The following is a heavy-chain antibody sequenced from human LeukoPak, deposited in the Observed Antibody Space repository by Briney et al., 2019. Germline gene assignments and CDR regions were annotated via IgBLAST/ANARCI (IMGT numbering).Heavy chain of an antibody. V-gene: IGHV3-23*01. D-gene: IGHD2/OR15-2a*01. J-gene: IGHJ4*01. Sequence: PGGSLRLSCAASGFTFSSYGMHWVRQAPGKGPEWVSANADSVKGRFTISRDNSRNTVYLQMNSLRVADTALYFCARENIFDFWGQGTLVTVSS. CDR3: ARENIFDF. CDR1: GFTFSSYG.